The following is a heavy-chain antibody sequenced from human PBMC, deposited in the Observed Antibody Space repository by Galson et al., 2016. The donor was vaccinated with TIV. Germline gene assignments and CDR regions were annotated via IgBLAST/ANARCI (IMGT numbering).Heavy chain of an antibody. Sequence: SLRLSCAASGFTFDSYTFHWVRQTPGKGLEWVALIRYDGSRRYYADSVKGRSTISRDDSKNTLYLQMNGLRRDDSAVYYCASGVVAHTYYFYGMDVWGQGTTVTVSS. J-gene: IGHJ6*02. CDR1: GFTFDSYT. CDR3: ASGVVAHTYYFYGMDV. V-gene: IGHV3-30*04. D-gene: IGHD2-15*01. CDR2: IRYDGSRR.